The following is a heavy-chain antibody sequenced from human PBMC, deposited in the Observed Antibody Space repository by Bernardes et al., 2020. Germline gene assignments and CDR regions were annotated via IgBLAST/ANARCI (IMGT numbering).Heavy chain of an antibody. CDR2: IHYSGST. D-gene: IGHD2-2*02. V-gene: IGHV4-59*01. CDR1: GGPISSYY. Sequence: SETLSLTCTVSGGPISSYYWSWIRQPPGKGLEWIGHIHYSGSTNYNPSLKSRVTISGDASKMQFSLKLSSVTAADTAEYYCAAADIGERAVASWGQGTLVTVSS. J-gene: IGHJ5*02. CDR3: AAADIGERAVAS.